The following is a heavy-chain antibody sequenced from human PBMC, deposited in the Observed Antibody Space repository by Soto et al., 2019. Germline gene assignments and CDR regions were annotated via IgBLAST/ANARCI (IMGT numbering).Heavy chain of an antibody. CDR1: GESFSGNY. CDR2: FSDSGST. Sequence: PSETLSLTCAVYGESFSGNYWSWIRQPPGKGLEWIGEFSDSGSTNYNPSLKSRVTISEDISKNQFSLKLSSVTAADTAVYYCARGNFYYGMDVWGQGTTVTVSS. J-gene: IGHJ6*02. CDR3: ARGNFYYGMDV. V-gene: IGHV4-34*01.